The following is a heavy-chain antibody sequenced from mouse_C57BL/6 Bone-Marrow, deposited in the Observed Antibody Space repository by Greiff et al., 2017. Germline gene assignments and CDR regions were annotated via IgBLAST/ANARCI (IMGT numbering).Heavy chain of an antibody. Sequence: QVQLQQPGAELVRPGSSVKLSCKASGYTFTSYWMHWVKQRPIQGLEWIGNIDPSDSETHYNQKFKDKATLTVDKSSSTAYMQLSSLTSEDTAVYYCARSCTREGYGAPFAYWGQGTLVTVSA. V-gene: IGHV1-52*01. CDR1: GYTFTSYW. J-gene: IGHJ3*01. D-gene: IGHD2-2*01. CDR3: ARSCTREGYGAPFAY. CDR2: IDPSDSET.